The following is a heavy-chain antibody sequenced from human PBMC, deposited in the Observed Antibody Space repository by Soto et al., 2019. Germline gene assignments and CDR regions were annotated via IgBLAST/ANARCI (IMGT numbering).Heavy chain of an antibody. CDR3: AKDSLNWNYRVGAYYNWFDP. D-gene: IGHD1-7*01. J-gene: IGHJ5*02. CDR1: GFTFSSYA. Sequence: GGSLRLSCAASGFTFSSYAMSWVRQAPGKGLEWVSAISGSGGSTYYADSVKGRFTISRDNSKNTLYLQMNSLRAEDTAVYYCAKDSLNWNYRVGAYYNWFDPWGQGTLVTVSS. CDR2: ISGSGGST. V-gene: IGHV3-23*01.